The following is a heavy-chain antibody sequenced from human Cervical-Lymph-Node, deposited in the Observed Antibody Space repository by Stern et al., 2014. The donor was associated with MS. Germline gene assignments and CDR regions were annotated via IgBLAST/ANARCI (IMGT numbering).Heavy chain of an antibody. V-gene: IGHV4-39*01. CDR1: GGSIRSSSYY. CDR3: ARWAYSSGWYNWFDP. CDR2: IYYSGST. D-gene: IGHD3-22*01. Sequence: QLQLQESGPGLVKPSETLSLTCTVSGGSIRSSSYYWGWIRQPPGMGLEWIGRIYYSGSTSYKPSLKSRVTLFVDPSKKQFSMSRSSVTAADTAVYYCARWAYSSGWYNWFDPWGQGTLVTVSS. J-gene: IGHJ5*02.